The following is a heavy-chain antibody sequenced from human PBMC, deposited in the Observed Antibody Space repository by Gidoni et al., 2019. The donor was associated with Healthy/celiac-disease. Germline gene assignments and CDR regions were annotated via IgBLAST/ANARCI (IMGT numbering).Heavy chain of an antibody. Sequence: QFQLVQSGAEVKKPGASVKVSCKASGYTFTSYAMHWVRQAPGHRLEWMGWINAGNGNTKYSQKFQGRVTITRDTSASTAYMELSSLRSEDTAVYYCAREGYGDSSSYFDYWGQGTLVTVSS. CDR1: GYTFTSYA. D-gene: IGHD4-17*01. CDR2: INAGNGNT. V-gene: IGHV1-3*01. J-gene: IGHJ4*02. CDR3: AREGYGDSSSYFDY.